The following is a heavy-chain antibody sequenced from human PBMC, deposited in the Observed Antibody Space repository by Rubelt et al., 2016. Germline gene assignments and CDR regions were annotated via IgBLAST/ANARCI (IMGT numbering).Heavy chain of an antibody. V-gene: IGHV4-34*01. CDR2: INDSGTT. Sequence: QVQLQQWGAGLLKPSETLSLTCAVYGGSFSGYYWSWIRQPPGKGLEWIGEINDSGTTNYNPSLVSRVTTSVDTSKNQFSLKWSAVTATDTAVYFCASTLDSSGYYHPNFDYWGQGTLVTVSS. CDR3: ASTLDSSGYYHPNFDY. D-gene: IGHD3-22*01. CDR1: GGSFSGYY. J-gene: IGHJ4*02.